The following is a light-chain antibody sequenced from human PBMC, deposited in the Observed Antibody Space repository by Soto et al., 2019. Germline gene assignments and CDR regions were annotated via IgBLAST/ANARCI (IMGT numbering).Light chain of an antibody. J-gene: IGKJ4*01. CDR1: QSVRSS. CDR2: DAS. CDR3: QQRCNWPPFT. V-gene: IGKV3-11*01. Sequence: EIVLTQSPATLSLSPGERATLSCRASQSVRSSLAWYQQNPGQAPRLLIYDASNRATGIPARFSGSGSGTDFTLTISSLEPEDFAVYYCQQRCNWPPFTFGGGTKVEIK.